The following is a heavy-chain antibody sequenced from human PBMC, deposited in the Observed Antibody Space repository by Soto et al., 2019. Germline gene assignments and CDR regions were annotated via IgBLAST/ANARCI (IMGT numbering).Heavy chain of an antibody. J-gene: IGHJ5*02. V-gene: IGHV1-69*06. CDR1: GGTFSSYA. D-gene: IGHD6-13*01. CDR2: IIPIFGTA. CDR3: ARVGSSWENNWFDP. Sequence: SVKVSCKASGGTFSSYAISWARQAPGQGLEWMGGIIPIFGTANYAQKFQGRVTITADKSTSTAYMELSSLRSEDTAVYYCARVGSSWENNWFDPWGQGTLVTVSS.